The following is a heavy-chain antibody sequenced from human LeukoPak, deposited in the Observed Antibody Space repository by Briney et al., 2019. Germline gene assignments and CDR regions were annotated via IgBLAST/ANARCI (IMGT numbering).Heavy chain of an antibody. J-gene: IGHJ4*02. V-gene: IGHV4-31*03. CDR1: GGSISSGGYY. CDR3: ARAGYDSSGYSTYYFDY. Sequence: ASETLSLTCTVSGGSISSGGYYWSWIRQHPGKGLEWIGCIYYSGNAYYNPSLKSRVTISVDTSKNQFSLKLSSVTAADTVVYYCARAGYDSSGYSTYYFDYWGQGTLVTVSS. D-gene: IGHD3-22*01. CDR2: IYYSGNA.